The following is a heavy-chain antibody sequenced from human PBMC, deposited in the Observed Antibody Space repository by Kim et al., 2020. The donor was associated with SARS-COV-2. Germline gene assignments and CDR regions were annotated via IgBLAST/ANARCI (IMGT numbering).Heavy chain of an antibody. CDR2: VTASGSNT. V-gene: IGHV3-23*01. D-gene: IGHD1-26*01. CDR1: GFTFRNYA. CDR3: AKAVVGTNDY. Sequence: GGSLRLSCAASGFTFRNYAMSWVRQAPGKGLEWVSTVTASGSNTYYADSVKGRFTISRDNSKNTLYLQMNGLRAEDAALYYCAKAVVGTNDYWGQGTLVTVSS. J-gene: IGHJ4*02.